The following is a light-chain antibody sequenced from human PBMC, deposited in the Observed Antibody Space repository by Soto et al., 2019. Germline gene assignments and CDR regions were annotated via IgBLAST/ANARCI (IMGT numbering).Light chain of an antibody. V-gene: IGKV1-5*01. Sequence: DIQMTQSPSTLAGAVGDRVTITCRASQTISGWLAWYQPTPRRAPKLLIYDASTLESGVPSRFSGSGSETEFTLTISRLQPDDFATYFCHSRAFGQGTRLEIK. J-gene: IGKJ5*01. CDR1: QTISGW. CDR3: HSRA. CDR2: DAS.